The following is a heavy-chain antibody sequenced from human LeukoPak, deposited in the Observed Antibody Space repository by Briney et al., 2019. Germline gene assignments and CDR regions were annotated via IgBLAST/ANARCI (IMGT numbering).Heavy chain of an antibody. CDR2: INHSGST. CDR3: ARRFAGYSSSWYPIYYYGMDV. V-gene: IGHV4-34*01. Sequence: SETLSLTCAVYGGSFSGYYWSRIRQPPGKGLEWIGEINHSGSTNYNPSLKSRVTISVDTSKNQFSLKLSSVTAADTAVYYCARRFAGYSSSWYPIYYYGMDVWGQGTTVTVSS. J-gene: IGHJ6*02. D-gene: IGHD6-13*01. CDR1: GGSFSGYY.